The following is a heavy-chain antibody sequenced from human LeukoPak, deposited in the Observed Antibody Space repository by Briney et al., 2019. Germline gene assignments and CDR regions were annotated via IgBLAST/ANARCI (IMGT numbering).Heavy chain of an antibody. CDR2: IYYSGST. Sequence: KPSETLSLTCTVSGGSISSYYWSWIRQPPGKGLEWIGYIYYSGSTNYNPSLKSRVTISVDTSKNQFSLKLSSVTAADTAVYYCARVSGSYYYFDYWGQGTLVTVSS. CDR1: GGSISSYY. CDR3: ARVSGSYYYFDY. V-gene: IGHV4-59*01. D-gene: IGHD1-26*01. J-gene: IGHJ4*02.